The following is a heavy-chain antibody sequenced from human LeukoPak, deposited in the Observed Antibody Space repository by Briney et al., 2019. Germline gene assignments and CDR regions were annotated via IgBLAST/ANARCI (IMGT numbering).Heavy chain of an antibody. CDR3: VYYDSSGYYYGRLRY. Sequence: TGGSLRLSCVASAFTFSSQAMSWVRQTPGKGLEWVSGISADGLRIHYVDSVKGRFTISRDNSKNTLYLQMNSLRAEDTAVYFCVYYDSSGYYYGRLRYWGQGTPVTVSS. V-gene: IGHV3-23*01. D-gene: IGHD3-22*01. CDR1: AFTFSSQA. J-gene: IGHJ4*02. CDR2: ISADGLRI.